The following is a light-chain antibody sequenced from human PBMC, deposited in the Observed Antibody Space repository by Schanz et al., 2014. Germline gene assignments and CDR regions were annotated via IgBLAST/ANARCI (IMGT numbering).Light chain of an antibody. CDR2: DVS. J-gene: IGLJ1*01. V-gene: IGLV2-23*02. CDR1: SSDVGGYNY. CDR3: CSFAGTSYV. Sequence: QSALTQPASVSGSPGQSITISCTGTSSDVGGYNYVSWYQQHPGKAPKLMIYDVSKRPSGVSNRFSGSKSDNTASLTISGLQAEDEADYYCCSFAGTSYVFGTGTKLTVL.